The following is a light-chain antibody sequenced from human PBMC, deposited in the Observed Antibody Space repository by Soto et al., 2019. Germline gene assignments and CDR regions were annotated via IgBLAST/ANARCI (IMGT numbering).Light chain of an antibody. Sequence: GLTKKKANLSLSPGERATISCRASEIFHTYLASYPPKPGLAPRLLIYDTSNRATGIPSRFSGSGSATDFTLTISSLEPEDFTGYYCQVRSYWPWTSGQGTK. CDR2: DTS. CDR1: EIFHTY. J-gene: IGKJ1*01. CDR3: QVRSYWPWT. V-gene: IGKV3-11*01.